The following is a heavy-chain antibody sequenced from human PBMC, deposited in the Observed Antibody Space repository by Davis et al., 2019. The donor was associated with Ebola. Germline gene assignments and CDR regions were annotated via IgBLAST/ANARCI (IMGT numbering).Heavy chain of an antibody. CDR3: ARTSIVGTTTTASDI. V-gene: IGHV1-18*04. CDR2: ISDYTGNA. D-gene: IGHD1-26*01. J-gene: IGHJ3*02. Sequence: AASVKVSCKASGYTFGIHGISWVRQAPGHGLEWMGWISDYTGNANYAQKLQGRVTMTTDTSTGTAYMELRSLRSDDTAVYFCARTSIVGTTTTASDIWGQGTMVTVSS. CDR1: GYTFGIHG.